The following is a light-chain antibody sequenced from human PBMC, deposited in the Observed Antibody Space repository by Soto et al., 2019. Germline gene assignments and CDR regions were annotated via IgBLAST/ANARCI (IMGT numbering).Light chain of an antibody. CDR1: QSVSSSY. Sequence: EIVLTQSPGTPSLSPGERATLSCRASQSVSSSYLAWYQQKPGQAPRLLIYGASSRATGIPDRFSGSGSGTDFTLTISRLEPEDVAVYYCQQYGSSYTFGQGTKLEIK. CDR2: GAS. V-gene: IGKV3-20*01. J-gene: IGKJ2*01. CDR3: QQYGSSYT.